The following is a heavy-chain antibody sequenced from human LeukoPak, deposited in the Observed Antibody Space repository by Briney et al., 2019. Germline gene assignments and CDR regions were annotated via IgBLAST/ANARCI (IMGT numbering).Heavy chain of an antibody. D-gene: IGHD4-17*01. CDR2: IYSSGTT. V-gene: IGHV4-61*02. CDR3: ARGRGTTVTTYYFEN. J-gene: IGHJ4*02. Sequence: PSETLSLTCTVSGGPISNDNYYWSWIRQPAGRGLEWIGRIYSSGTTNYNPSLKSRVIISVNTSKNQFSLTVASVTAADTAVYYCARGRGTTVTTYYFENWGQGTRVIVSS. CDR1: GGPISNDNYY.